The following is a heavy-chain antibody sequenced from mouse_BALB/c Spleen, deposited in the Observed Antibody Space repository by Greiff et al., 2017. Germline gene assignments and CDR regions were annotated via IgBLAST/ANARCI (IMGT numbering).Heavy chain of an antibody. Sequence: EVMLVESGGGLVKPGGSLKLSCAASGFAFSSYDMSWVRQTPEKRLEWVAYISSGGGSTYYPDTVKGRFTISRDNAKNTLYLQMSSLKSEDTAMYYCARQGTLAMDYWGQGTSVTVSS. CDR1: GFAFSSYD. CDR2: ISSGGGST. D-gene: IGHD3-3*01. J-gene: IGHJ4*01. CDR3: ARQGTLAMDY. V-gene: IGHV5-12-1*01.